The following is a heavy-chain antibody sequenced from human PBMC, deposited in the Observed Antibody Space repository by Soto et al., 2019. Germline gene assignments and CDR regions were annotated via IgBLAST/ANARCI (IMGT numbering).Heavy chain of an antibody. J-gene: IGHJ4*02. D-gene: IGHD3-3*01. CDR2: ISSSSSYI. CDR1: GFTFSSYS. Sequence: GSLRLSCAASGFTFSSYSMNWVRQAPGKGLEWVSSISSSSSYIYYADSVKGRFTISRDNAKNSLYLQMNSLRAEDTAVYYCARDSRDTIFGVVRNFDYWGQGTLVTVSS. V-gene: IGHV3-21*01. CDR3: ARDSRDTIFGVVRNFDY.